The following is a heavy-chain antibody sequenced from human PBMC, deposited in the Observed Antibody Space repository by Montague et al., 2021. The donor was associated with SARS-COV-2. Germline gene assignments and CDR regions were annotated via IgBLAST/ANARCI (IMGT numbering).Heavy chain of an antibody. CDR2: IHSNGDT. V-gene: IGHV4-4*07. J-gene: IGHJ4*02. D-gene: IGHD3-22*01. CDR3: ARGSGYYYSPFDN. Sequence: SETLSLTCTVSGGSISTYPWSWIRQPAGKALEWIGRIHSNGDTTXXPSLKSRVTMSVDTSKNQFSLKMTSVTAADTAMYYCARGSGYYYSPFDNWGQGNLVTVSS. CDR1: GGSISTYP.